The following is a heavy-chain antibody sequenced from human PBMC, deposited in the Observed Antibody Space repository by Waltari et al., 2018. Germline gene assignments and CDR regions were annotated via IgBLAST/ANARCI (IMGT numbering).Heavy chain of an antibody. CDR3: ARDSMSPGSDFRYYFDY. V-gene: IGHV1-46*01. CDR2: INPSGGST. J-gene: IGHJ4*02. CDR1: GYTFTSYY. Sequence: QVQLVQSGAEVKKPGASVKVSCKASGYTFTSYYMHWVRQAPGQGLEWMGIINPSGGSTSCAQKFQGRVTMTRDTSTSTVYMELSSLRAEDTAVYYCARDSMSPGSDFRYYFDYWGQGTLVTVSS. D-gene: IGHD1-26*01.